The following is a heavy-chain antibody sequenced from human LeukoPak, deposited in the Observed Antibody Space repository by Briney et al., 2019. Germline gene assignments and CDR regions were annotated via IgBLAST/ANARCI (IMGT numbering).Heavy chain of an antibody. Sequence: GGSLRLSCAASGFTFGNSWVHWVRQGPGKGLVWVSLINADGSTTTYADSVKGRFTISRDNARNTLSLQMNSLTIEDTAVYYCVVVVEPPDSDGFDVWGQGTMITVSS. D-gene: IGHD1-14*01. CDR1: GFTFGNSW. CDR2: INADGSTT. V-gene: IGHV3-74*01. J-gene: IGHJ3*01. CDR3: VVVVEPPDSDGFDV.